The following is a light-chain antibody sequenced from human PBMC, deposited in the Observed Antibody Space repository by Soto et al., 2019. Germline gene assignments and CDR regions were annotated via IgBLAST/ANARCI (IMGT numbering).Light chain of an antibody. V-gene: IGKV1-39*01. CDR3: QQSYSSPFT. CDR1: QSISSY. CDR2: AAS. Sequence: DIQMTQSPSSLSASVGDRVTITCRASQSISSYLNWYQQKPGKAPNLLIYAASSLQSGVPSKFSGSGSGTDFTLTISSLQPEDFETYYCQQSYSSPFTFGPGTKVDIK. J-gene: IGKJ3*01.